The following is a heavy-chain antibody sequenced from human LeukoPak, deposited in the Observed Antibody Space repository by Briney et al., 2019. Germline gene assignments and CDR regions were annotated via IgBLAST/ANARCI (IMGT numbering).Heavy chain of an antibody. CDR3: ARPPGYSSGWYSFVAFDI. V-gene: IGHV4-39*07. CDR1: GGSISSSSYY. CDR2: IYYSGST. J-gene: IGHJ3*02. Sequence: PSETLSLTCTVSGGSISSSSYYWGWIRQPPGKGLEWIGSIYYSGSTYYNPSLKSRVTISVDTSKNQFSLKLSSVTAADTAVYYCARPPGYSSGWYSFVAFDIWGQGTMVTVSS. D-gene: IGHD6-19*01.